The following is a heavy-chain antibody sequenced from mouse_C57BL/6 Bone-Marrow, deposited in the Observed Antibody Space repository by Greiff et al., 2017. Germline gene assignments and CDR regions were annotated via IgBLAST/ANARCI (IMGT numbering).Heavy chain of an antibody. CDR3: ARGYYGSSYNYFDY. Sequence: VKLQQPGAELVMPGASVKLSCKASGYTFTSYWMHWVKQRPGQGLEWIGEIDPSDSYTNYNQKFKGKSTLTVDKSSSTAYMQLSSLTSEDSAVYYCARGYYGSSYNYFDYWGQGTTLTVSS. CDR1: GYTFTSYW. D-gene: IGHD1-1*01. CDR2: IDPSDSYT. V-gene: IGHV1-69*01. J-gene: IGHJ2*01.